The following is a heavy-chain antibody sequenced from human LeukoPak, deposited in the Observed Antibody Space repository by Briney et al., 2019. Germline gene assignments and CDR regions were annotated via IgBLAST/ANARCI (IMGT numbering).Heavy chain of an antibody. CDR3: ARERGDYGGKSGWFDP. D-gene: IGHD4-23*01. V-gene: IGHV1-2*04. J-gene: IGHJ5*02. CDR1: GYTFTGYY. CDR2: INPNSGGT. Sequence: ASVKVSCKASGYTFTGYYMHWVRQAPGQGLEWMGWINPNSGGTNYAQKFQGWVTVTRDTSISTAYMELSRLRFDDTAVYYCARERGDYGGKSGWFDPWGQGTLVTVSS.